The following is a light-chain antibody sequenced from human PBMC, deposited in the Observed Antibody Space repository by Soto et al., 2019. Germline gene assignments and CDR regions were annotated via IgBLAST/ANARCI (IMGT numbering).Light chain of an antibody. CDR3: QQYSSSPPELT. CDR1: QSISSNY. CDR2: GAS. Sequence: EIVLTQSPGTLSLSPGERATLSCRASQSISSNYLAWYQQRPGQAPRLLIFGASYRATGIPDRFSGSGSGTDFTVTISRLEPEDFAVYYCQQYSSSPPELTFGPGTKVDSK. J-gene: IGKJ3*01. V-gene: IGKV3-20*01.